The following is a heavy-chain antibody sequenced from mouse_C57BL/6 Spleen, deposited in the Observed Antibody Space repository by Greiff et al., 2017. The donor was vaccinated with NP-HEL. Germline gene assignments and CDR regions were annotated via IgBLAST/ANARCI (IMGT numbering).Heavy chain of an antibody. D-gene: IGHD3-2*02. CDR1: GYAFSSSW. J-gene: IGHJ4*01. CDR2: IYPGDGDT. V-gene: IGHV1-82*01. Sequence: VKLQESGPELVKPGASVKISCKASGYAFSSSWMNWVKQRPGKGLEWIGRIYPGDGDTNYNGKFKGKATLTADKSSSTAYMQLSSLTSEDSAVYFCAREGSGYGMDYWGQGTSVTVSS. CDR3: AREGSGYGMDY.